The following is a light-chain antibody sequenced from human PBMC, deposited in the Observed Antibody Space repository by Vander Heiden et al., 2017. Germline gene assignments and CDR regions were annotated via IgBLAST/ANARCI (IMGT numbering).Light chain of an antibody. Sequence: QSVLTQPPSASGTPGPRVTISCSGSSSNIGSNTVNWYQQLPGTSPKLLIYSNNQRPSGVPDRFSGSKSGTSASLAISGLQAEEEADYYCAAWDDSLNGPVFGGGTKLTVL. CDR2: SNN. J-gene: IGLJ3*02. V-gene: IGLV1-44*01. CDR1: SSNIGSNT. CDR3: AAWDDSLNGPV.